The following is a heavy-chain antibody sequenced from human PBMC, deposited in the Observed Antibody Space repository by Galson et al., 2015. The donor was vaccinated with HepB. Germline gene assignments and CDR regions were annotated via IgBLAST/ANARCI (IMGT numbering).Heavy chain of an antibody. J-gene: IGHJ4*02. Sequence: HPGKGLEWIGYIYYSGSTYYNPSLKSRVTISVDTSKNQFSLKLSSVTAADTAVYYCARSVRFLEFDYWGQGTLVTVSS. V-gene: IGHV4-31*02. CDR2: IYYSGST. D-gene: IGHD3-3*01. CDR3: ARSVRFLEFDY.